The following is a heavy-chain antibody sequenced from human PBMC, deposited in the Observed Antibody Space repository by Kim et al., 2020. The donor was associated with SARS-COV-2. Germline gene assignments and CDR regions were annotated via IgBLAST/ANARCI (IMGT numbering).Heavy chain of an antibody. Sequence: DYAVSVKSRITINPDTSKNQFSLQLNSVTPEDTAVYYCARGGVWRQQLVVWGQGTLVTVSS. D-gene: IGHD6-13*01. CDR3: ARGGVWRQQLVV. V-gene: IGHV6-1*01. J-gene: IGHJ4*02.